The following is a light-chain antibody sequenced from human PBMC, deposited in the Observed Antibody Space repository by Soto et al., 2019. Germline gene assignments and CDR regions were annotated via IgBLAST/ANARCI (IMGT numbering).Light chain of an antibody. CDR1: RSVSSNY. V-gene: IGKV3-20*01. CDR2: AVS. CDR3: QQYGSSPWT. J-gene: IGKJ1*01. Sequence: VLTQSPGTLSLSPGERATLSCRASRSVSSNYLGWYQQKPGQAPRLLIYAVSTRATGIPDRFSGSGSGTDFTLTISRLEPEDFAVYYCQQYGSSPWTFGQGTKVDIK.